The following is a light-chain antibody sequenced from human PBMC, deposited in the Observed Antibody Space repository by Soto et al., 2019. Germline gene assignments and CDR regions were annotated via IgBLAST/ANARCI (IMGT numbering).Light chain of an antibody. Sequence: QPVLTQSPSASASLGASVKLTCTLSSGHSSYAIAWHQQRPEKGPRYLMKLNSDGSHSKGDGIPDRFSGSSSGAERYLTISSIQSEDEADYYCQTWVTGIQVFGGGTKLTVL. CDR2: LNSDGSH. CDR3: QTWVTGIQV. V-gene: IGLV4-69*01. J-gene: IGLJ2*01. CDR1: SGHSSYA.